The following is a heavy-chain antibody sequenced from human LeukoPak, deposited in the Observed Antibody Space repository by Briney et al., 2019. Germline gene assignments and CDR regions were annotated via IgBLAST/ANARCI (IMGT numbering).Heavy chain of an antibody. CDR3: ARARIEMTIIVDWFDP. V-gene: IGHV3-66*02. CDR2: IYSGGGT. Sequence: GGSLRLSCAASGFTVSNSYMSWLRQAPGKGLEWVSVIYSGGGTYYTDSVKGRFTISRDNSKNTLYLQMNSLRVEDTAVYYCARARIEMTIIVDWFDPWGQGTLVTVSS. CDR1: GFTVSNSY. D-gene: IGHD5-24*01. J-gene: IGHJ5*02.